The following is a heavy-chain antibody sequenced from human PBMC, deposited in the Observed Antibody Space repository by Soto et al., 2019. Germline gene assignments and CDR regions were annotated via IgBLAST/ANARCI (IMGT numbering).Heavy chain of an antibody. V-gene: IGHV4-34*09. CDR2: IYDSENT. CDR1: GGSFSGYY. J-gene: IGHJ3*02. D-gene: IGHD3-22*01. Sequence: SLTCAVYGGSFSGYYCSWIRQPPGKGLEWIGYIYDSENTDYNPSLKSRATITVDTSKNQFSLKLSSVTAADTAVYYCAREYYYDSSKAFDIWGQGTMVTVSS. CDR3: AREYYYDSSKAFDI.